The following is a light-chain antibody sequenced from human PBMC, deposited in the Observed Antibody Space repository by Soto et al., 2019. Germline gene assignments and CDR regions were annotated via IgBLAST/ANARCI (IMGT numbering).Light chain of an antibody. J-gene: IGLJ1*01. CDR2: DVS. CDR1: SSDVGGYKY. CDR3: SSYTSSNSYV. Sequence: QSVLTQPASVSGSPGQSIAISFPGRSSDVGGYKYVSWYQQHPGKAPKLMIYDVSNRPSGVSDRFSGSKSGNTASLTISGLQSEDEADYYCSSYTSSNSYVFGTGTKLTVL. V-gene: IGLV2-14*03.